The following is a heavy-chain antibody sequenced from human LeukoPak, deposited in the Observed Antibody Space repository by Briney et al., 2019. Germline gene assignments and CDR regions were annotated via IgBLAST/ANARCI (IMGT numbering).Heavy chain of an antibody. Sequence: GGTLRLSCAASGFTFSSYGMSWVRQAPGKGVEWVSGINWNGGSTGYADSVKGRFTISRDNAKNSLYLQMNSLRAEDTALYYCARDPLRDYVWGSYRYYYYYYTDVWGKGTTVTVSS. CDR2: INWNGGST. CDR1: GFTFSSYG. CDR3: ARDPLRDYVWGSYRYYYYYYTDV. D-gene: IGHD3-16*02. J-gene: IGHJ6*03. V-gene: IGHV3-20*04.